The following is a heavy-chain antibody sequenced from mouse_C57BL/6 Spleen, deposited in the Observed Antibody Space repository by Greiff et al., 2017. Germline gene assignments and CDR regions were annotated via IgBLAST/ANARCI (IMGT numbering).Heavy chain of an antibody. CDR2: IDPENGDT. D-gene: IGHD2-2*01. Sequence: EVQLQQSGAELVRPGASVKLSCTASGFNIKDDYMHWVKQRPDQGLEWIGWIDPENGDTEYASKFQGKATITADTSSNTAYLQLSSLTSEDTAVYYCTKVTTRAWFAYWGQGTLVTVSA. J-gene: IGHJ3*01. V-gene: IGHV14-4*01. CDR3: TKVTTRAWFAY. CDR1: GFNIKDDY.